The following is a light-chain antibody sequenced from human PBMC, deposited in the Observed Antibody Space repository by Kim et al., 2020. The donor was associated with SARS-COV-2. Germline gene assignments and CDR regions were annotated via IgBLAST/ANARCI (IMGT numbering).Light chain of an antibody. J-gene: IGKJ4*01. CDR2: LGS. CDR1: ESLLHSNGYNY. Sequence: DIVMTQSPLSLPVTXGEPASISCRSSESLLHSNGYNYLDWYLQKPGQSPQLLIYLGSNRASGVPDRFSGSGSGTDFTLKISRVEAEDVGVYYCMQALQTPITFGGGTKVDIK. CDR3: MQALQTPIT. V-gene: IGKV2-28*01.